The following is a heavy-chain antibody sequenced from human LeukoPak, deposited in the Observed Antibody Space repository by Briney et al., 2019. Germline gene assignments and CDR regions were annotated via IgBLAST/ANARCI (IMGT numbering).Heavy chain of an antibody. V-gene: IGHV1-69*05. CDR3: ARPLSYDSSGYYFSWFDP. D-gene: IGHD3-22*01. CDR1: GGTFSSYA. Sequence: SVKVSCKASGGTFSSYAISWVRQAPGQGLEWMGGIIPIFGTANYAQKFQARVTITTDESTSTAYMELSSLRSEDTAVYYCARPLSYDSSGYYFSWFDPWGQGTLVTVSS. J-gene: IGHJ5*02. CDR2: IIPIFGTA.